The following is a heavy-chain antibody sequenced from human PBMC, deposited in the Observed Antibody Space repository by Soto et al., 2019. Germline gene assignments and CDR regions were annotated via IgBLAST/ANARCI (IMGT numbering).Heavy chain of an antibody. J-gene: IGHJ6*02. CDR2: IYYSGST. CDR1: GGSISSYY. V-gene: IGHV4-59*08. D-gene: IGHD6-13*01. Sequence: SSETLSLTCTVSGGSISSYYWSWIRQPPGKGLEWIGYIYYSGSTNYNPSLKSRVTISVDTSKNQFSLKLSSVTAADTAVYYCARLGIAAAGNYYYYGMDVWGQGTTVTVSS. CDR3: ARLGIAAAGNYYYYGMDV.